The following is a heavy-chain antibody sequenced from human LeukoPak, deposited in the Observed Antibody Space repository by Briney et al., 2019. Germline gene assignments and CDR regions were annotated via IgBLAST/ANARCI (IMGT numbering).Heavy chain of an antibody. CDR3: AKSSSSIAARPHWSYMDV. Sequence: GGSLRLSCAGSGFTFSSYGMSWVRQAPGKGLEWVAVISYDGSNKYYADSVKGRFTISRDNSKNTLYLQMNSLRAEDTAVYYCAKSSSSIAARPHWSYMDVWGKGTTVTVSS. V-gene: IGHV3-30*18. CDR1: GFTFSSYG. D-gene: IGHD6-6*01. CDR2: ISYDGSNK. J-gene: IGHJ6*03.